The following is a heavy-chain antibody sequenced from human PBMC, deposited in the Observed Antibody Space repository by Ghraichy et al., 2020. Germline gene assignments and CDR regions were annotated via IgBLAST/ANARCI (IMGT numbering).Heavy chain of an antibody. CDR1: GGSISSSSYY. V-gene: IGHV4-39*07. CDR3: ARDDYSFIVSLSGWNY. J-gene: IGHJ4*02. D-gene: IGHD6-19*01. CDR2: IYYSGST. Sequence: LETLSLTCTVSGGSISSSSYYWGWIRQPTGKGLEWIGSIYYSGSTYYNPSLKSRVTISVDTTKNQFSLKLSSVTAADTAVYYCARDDYSFIVSLSGWNYCGQGTLVTVSS.